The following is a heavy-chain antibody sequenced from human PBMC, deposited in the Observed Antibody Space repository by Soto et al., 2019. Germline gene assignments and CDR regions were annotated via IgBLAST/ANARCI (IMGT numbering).Heavy chain of an antibody. CDR1: GFPFSSYA. D-gene: IGHD2-15*01. Sequence: GGSLRLSCAASGFPFSSYAMSWVRQAPGKGLEWVSAISGSGGSTYYADSVKGRFTISRDNSKNTLYLQMNSLRAEDTAVYYCAKDQYCSGGSCYSSYWAYWGQGTLVTVSS. J-gene: IGHJ4*02. V-gene: IGHV3-23*01. CDR3: AKDQYCSGGSCYSSYWAY. CDR2: ISGSGGST.